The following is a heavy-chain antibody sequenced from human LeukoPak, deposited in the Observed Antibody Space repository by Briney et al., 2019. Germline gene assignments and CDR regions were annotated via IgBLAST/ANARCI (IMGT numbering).Heavy chain of an antibody. CDR3: ASTTVTTRPYDY. D-gene: IGHD4-17*01. V-gene: IGHV3-23*01. J-gene: IGHJ4*02. Sequence: GGSLRLSCVASGFTFSSYAMSWVRQAPGKGLEWVSAISGSGGSTYYADSVKGRFTISRDNAKNSLYLQMNSLRAEDTAVYYCASTTVTTRPYDYWGQGTLVTVSS. CDR1: GFTFSSYA. CDR2: ISGSGGST.